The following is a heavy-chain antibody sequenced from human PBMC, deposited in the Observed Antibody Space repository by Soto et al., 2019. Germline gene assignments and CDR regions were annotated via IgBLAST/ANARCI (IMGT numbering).Heavy chain of an antibody. Sequence: SWTMYLTCTASGGTINSYYWSWIRQPPGKGLEWIGYIYYSGSTNYNPSLKSRVTISVDTSKNQFSLKLSSVTAADTAVYYCARDRYDFWSGYYSWFDPWGQGTLVTVSS. CDR3: ARDRYDFWSGYYSWFDP. CDR2: IYYSGST. V-gene: IGHV4-59*01. J-gene: IGHJ5*02. CDR1: GGTINSYY. D-gene: IGHD3-3*01.